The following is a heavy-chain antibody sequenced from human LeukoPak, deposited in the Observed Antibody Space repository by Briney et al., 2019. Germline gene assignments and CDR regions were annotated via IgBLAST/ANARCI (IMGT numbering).Heavy chain of an antibody. J-gene: IGHJ5*02. V-gene: IGHV1-18*04. CDR2: ISTYIGVT. Sequence: ASVKVSCKASGFRFTSFGVSWVRQAPGQGLEWMGWISTYIGVTHYAEKFEDRVTITIDTSTTTAYMELRSLRYDDTAVYYCARDSDYSGNGNGDRFDLWGQGTLDPVFS. D-gene: IGHD4-11*01. CDR1: GFRFTSFG. CDR3: ARDSDYSGNGNGDRFDL.